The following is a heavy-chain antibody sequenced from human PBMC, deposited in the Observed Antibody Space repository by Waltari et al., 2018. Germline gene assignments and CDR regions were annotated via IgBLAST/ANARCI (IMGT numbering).Heavy chain of an antibody. CDR2: ISSSSSYI. J-gene: IGHJ4*02. D-gene: IGHD3-16*02. CDR3: AWGSYRYTGPDY. Sequence: EVQLVESGGGLVKPGGSLRLSCSASGFTFRSYSLNWVRQAPAQGREWVSSISSSSSYIYYADSVKGRFTISRDNAKNSLYLQMNSLRAEDTAVYYCAWGSYRYTGPDYWGQGTLVTVSS. CDR1: GFTFRSYS. V-gene: IGHV3-21*01.